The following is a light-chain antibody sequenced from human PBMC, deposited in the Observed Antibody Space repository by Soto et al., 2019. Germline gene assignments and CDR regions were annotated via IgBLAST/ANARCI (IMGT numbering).Light chain of an antibody. CDR3: GTWDSSLNSWV. V-gene: IGLV1-51*01. J-gene: IGLJ3*02. Sequence: QSVLTQPPSVSAAPGQRVTISCSGSTSNIGNNYVSWYQQFPGTAPKILIYDNTKRYSGIPDRFSGSKSATSATLGITGLQTGDEAEYFCGTWDSSLNSWVFGAVTKLTVL. CDR2: DNT. CDR1: TSNIGNNY.